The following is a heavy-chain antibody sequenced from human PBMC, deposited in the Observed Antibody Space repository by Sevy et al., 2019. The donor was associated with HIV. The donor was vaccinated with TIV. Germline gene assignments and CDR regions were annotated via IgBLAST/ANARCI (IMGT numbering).Heavy chain of an antibody. D-gene: IGHD1-26*01. J-gene: IGHJ4*02. Sequence: SETLSLTCTVSGGSITSLYWTWIRQPPGKGLEWIANIYYNGHINYNPSLKSRVTLSLDTSKSQFSLRLSSVTAADTAMYYCAGENAWGRGYSWGQGTLVTVSS. CDR1: GGSITSLY. CDR2: IYYNGHI. V-gene: IGHV4-59*08. CDR3: AGENAWGRGYS.